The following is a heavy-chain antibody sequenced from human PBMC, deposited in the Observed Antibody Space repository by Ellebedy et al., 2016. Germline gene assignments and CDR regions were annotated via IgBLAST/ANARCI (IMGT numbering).Heavy chain of an antibody. CDR3: VTRHNGAFDF. D-gene: IGHD1-14*01. J-gene: IGHJ3*01. Sequence: GGSLRLSXAASGFTFSTYGMHWVRQAPGKGLELVSLIYGGGTSYYAESVKGRFTISRDNSKKTLYLQMSGLGAEDTAVYYCVTRHNGAFDFWGQGTMVTVSS. CDR1: GFTFSTYG. V-gene: IGHV3-NL1*01. CDR2: IYGGGTS.